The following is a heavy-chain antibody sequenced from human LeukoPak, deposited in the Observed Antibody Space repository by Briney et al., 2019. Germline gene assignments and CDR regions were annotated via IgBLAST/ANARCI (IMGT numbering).Heavy chain of an antibody. J-gene: IGHJ4*02. CDR3: AREEAYCSGTSCFRFFDY. CDR2: IYYSGRT. D-gene: IGHD2-15*01. Sequence: SETLSLTRTVSGGSISSSTSYWGWIRQPPGKGLEWIGSIYYSGRTYYNPSLKSRLTISVDTSKNQFSLKLSSVTAADTAVYYCAREEAYCSGTSCFRFFDYWGQGTLVSVSS. V-gene: IGHV4-39*02. CDR1: GGSISSSTSY.